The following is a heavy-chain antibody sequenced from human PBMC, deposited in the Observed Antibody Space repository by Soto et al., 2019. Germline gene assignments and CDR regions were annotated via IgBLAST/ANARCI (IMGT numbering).Heavy chain of an antibody. J-gene: IGHJ5*02. CDR1: GFTFSSYG. CDR2: IWYDGSNK. D-gene: IGHD6-13*01. V-gene: IGHV3-33*01. Sequence: GGSLRLSCAASGFTFSSYGMHWVRQAPGKGLEWVAVIWYDGSNKYYADSVKGRFTISRDNSKNTLYLQMNSLRAEDTAVYYCARDNQVASSWYWFDPWGQGTLVTVSS. CDR3: ARDNQVASSWYWFDP.